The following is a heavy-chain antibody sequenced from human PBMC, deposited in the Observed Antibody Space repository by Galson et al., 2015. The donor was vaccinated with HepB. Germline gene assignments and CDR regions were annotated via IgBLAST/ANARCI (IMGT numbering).Heavy chain of an antibody. CDR2: ISAYNGNT. V-gene: IGHV1-18*04. D-gene: IGHD3-22*01. J-gene: IGHJ3*02. CDR1: GYTFTSYG. CDR3: ARDNYYDSRRDAFDI. Sequence: SVKVSCKAFGYTFTSYGISWVRQAPGQGLESMGWISAYNGNTNYAPKFQGRVTMTTDIFTSTAYMELRSLRSDDTAVYYCARDNYYDSRRDAFDIWGQGTMVTVSS.